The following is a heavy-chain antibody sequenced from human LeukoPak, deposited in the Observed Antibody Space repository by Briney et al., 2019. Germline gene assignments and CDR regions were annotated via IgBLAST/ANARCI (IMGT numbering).Heavy chain of an antibody. CDR2: INPSSGGI. Sequence: DSLKVSCKASGYTFTDYYMQWVRQAPGQGLEWMGWINPSSGGINYAQKFQGRVTMTRDTSISTAYMDLSRLRSDDTAVYYCASGVSSSWYSDYWGQGTLVTVSS. V-gene: IGHV1-2*02. J-gene: IGHJ4*02. CDR3: ASGVSSSWYSDY. CDR1: GYTFTDYY. D-gene: IGHD6-13*01.